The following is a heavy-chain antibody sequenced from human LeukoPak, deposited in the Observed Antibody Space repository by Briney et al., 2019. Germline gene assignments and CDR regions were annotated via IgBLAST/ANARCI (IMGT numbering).Heavy chain of an antibody. CDR3: ARDSSIAAAGLPFDY. CDR1: GYTFTSYG. D-gene: IGHD6-13*01. CDR2: ISAYNGNT. V-gene: IGHV1-18*01. J-gene: IGHJ4*02. Sequence: ASVKVSCNASGYTFTSYGISWVRQAPGQGLEWMGWISAYNGNTNYAQKLQGRVTMTTDTSTSTAYMELRSLRSDDTAVYYCARDSSIAAAGLPFDYWGQVTLVTVSS.